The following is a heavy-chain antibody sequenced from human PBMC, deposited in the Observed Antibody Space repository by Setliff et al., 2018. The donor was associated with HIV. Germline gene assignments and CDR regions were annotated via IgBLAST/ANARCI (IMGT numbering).Heavy chain of an antibody. CDR2: IFYSGST. CDR1: GGSISSYY. Sequence: SETLSLTCTVSGGSISSYYWSWIRQPPGKGLEWIGYIFYSGSTNYNPSLKSRVTISVDASKNQFPLRLSSVTAADTAVYYCARGFLRSRRRWFDPWGQGTLVTVSS. J-gene: IGHJ5*02. V-gene: IGHV4-59*01. D-gene: IGHD4-17*01. CDR3: ARGFLRSRRRWFDP.